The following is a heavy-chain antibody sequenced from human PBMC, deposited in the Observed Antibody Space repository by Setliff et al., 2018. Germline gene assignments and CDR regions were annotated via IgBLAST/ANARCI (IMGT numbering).Heavy chain of an antibody. CDR2: IIPIFGTA. Sequence: SVKVSCKASGGTFSSYAISWVRQAPGQGLEWMGGIIPIFGTANYTQKFQGRVTITADESTSTAYMELSSLRSEDTAVYYCASSRDYNFWSGYYSPLDYWGQGTLVTVSS. CDR3: ASSRDYNFWSGYYSPLDY. CDR1: GGTFSSYA. D-gene: IGHD3-3*01. J-gene: IGHJ4*02. V-gene: IGHV1-69*13.